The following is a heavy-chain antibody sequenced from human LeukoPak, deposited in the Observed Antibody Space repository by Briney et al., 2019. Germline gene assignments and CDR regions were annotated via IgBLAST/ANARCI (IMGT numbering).Heavy chain of an antibody. CDR2: IYPRDGST. CDR1: GYTCTSNY. V-gene: IGHV1-46*01. J-gene: IGHJ4*02. Sequence: ASVKVSCKASGYTCTSNYIHWVRQAPGQGLEWVGMIYPRDGSTSYAQKFQGRVTVTRDTSTSTVHMELSGLRSEDTAVYYCARDQEGFDYWGQGTLVTVSS. CDR3: ARDQEGFDY.